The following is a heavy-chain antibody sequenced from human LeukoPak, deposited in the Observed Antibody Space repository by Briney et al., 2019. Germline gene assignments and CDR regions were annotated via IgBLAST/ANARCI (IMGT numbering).Heavy chain of an antibody. CDR3: ARIPDSNLIYYYYGMDV. Sequence: SETLSLTCTVSGGSISSYYWNWIRQPPGKGLEWIGYIYYSGSTNYNPSLKSRVTISVDTSKNQFSLKLSSVTAADTAVYYCARIPDSNLIYYYYGMDVWGQGTTVTVSS. CDR2: IYYSGST. CDR1: GGSISSYY. V-gene: IGHV4-59*01. J-gene: IGHJ6*02. D-gene: IGHD4-11*01.